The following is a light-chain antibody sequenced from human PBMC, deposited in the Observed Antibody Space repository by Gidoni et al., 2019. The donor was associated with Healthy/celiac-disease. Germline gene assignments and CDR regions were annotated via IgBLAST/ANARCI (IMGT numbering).Light chain of an antibody. J-gene: IGKJ2*04. Sequence: EIVLTQSPGTLSLSPGERATLSCRASQSVRSSHLAWYQQKPGQAPRLLIYGTSSRATGIPDRFSGSGSGTDFTLTISRLEPEDFAVYYCQQYGSSPMCSFGQGTKLEIK. CDR3: QQYGSSPMCS. CDR2: GTS. CDR1: QSVRSSH. V-gene: IGKV3-20*01.